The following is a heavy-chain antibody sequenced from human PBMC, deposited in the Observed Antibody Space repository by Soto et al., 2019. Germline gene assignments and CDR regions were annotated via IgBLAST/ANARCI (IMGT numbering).Heavy chain of an antibody. CDR1: GFTFRDHG. CDR2: IYYDGSGS. V-gene: IGHV3-33*01. D-gene: IGHD2-15*01. Sequence: QVQLVESGGGVVQPGGSLRLSCEASGFTFRDHGFHWVRQAPGKGLEWVAVIYYDGSGSDYEDSVRGRFIFSRDISTNTLYLQMNSLRAEDTAVYYCVRDDCSGGTCYGGYWGQGTLVTVSS. J-gene: IGHJ4*02. CDR3: VRDDCSGGTCYGGY.